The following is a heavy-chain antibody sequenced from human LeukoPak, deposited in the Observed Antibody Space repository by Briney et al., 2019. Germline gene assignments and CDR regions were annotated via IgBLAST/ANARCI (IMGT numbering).Heavy chain of an antibody. J-gene: IGHJ6*02. CDR3: ARENSIAPAIKNYYYYGMDV. Sequence: GGSLRISCAASGFTSEFTFGTYSMNWVRQAPGKGLEWLAYISSTRSTIYYADSVKGRFTISRDNAKNSLYLQMNSLRVEDTAVYYCARENSIAPAIKNYYYYGMDVWGQGTTVTVSS. V-gene: IGHV3-48*01. D-gene: IGHD6-13*01. CDR2: ISSTRSTI. CDR1: GFTSEFTFGTYS.